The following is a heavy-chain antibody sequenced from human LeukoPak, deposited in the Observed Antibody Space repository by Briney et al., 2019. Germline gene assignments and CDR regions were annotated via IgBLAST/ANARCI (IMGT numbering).Heavy chain of an antibody. CDR1: GFTFSSYA. J-gene: IGHJ4*02. D-gene: IGHD5-12*01. CDR3: ARGDIVATIVYFDY. CDR2: ISYDGSNK. V-gene: IGHV3-30-3*01. Sequence: PGRSLRLSCAASGFTFSSYAMHWVRQAPGKGLEWVAVISYDGSNKYYADSVKGRFTISRDNSKNTLYLQMNSLRAEDTAVYYCARGDIVATIVYFDYWGQGTLVTVSS.